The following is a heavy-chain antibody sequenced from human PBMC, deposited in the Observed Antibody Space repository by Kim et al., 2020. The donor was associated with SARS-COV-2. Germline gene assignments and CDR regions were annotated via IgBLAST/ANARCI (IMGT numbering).Heavy chain of an antibody. J-gene: IGHJ5*02. D-gene: IGHD2-2*01. Sequence: ANDAQECQGRVTISADESTSTAYMELSSLRSEDTAVYYCACTSCKPFDPWGQGTLVTVSS. CDR2: A. V-gene: IGHV1-69*01. CDR3: ACTSCKPFDP.